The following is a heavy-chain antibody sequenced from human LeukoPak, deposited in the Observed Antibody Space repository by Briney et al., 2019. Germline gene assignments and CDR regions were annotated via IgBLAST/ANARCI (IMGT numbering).Heavy chain of an antibody. Sequence: SETLSLTCAVYGRSFSDYYWSWIRHPPGKGMEWLGEINHSGRTNYTPSLKSRVTMSVDTSKNQFSLKLSSVTAAGTAVYYCARGGYTYGYGYWGQGTLVTVSS. D-gene: IGHD5-18*01. J-gene: IGHJ4*02. CDR2: INHSGRT. CDR1: GRSFSDYY. CDR3: ARGGYTYGYGY. V-gene: IGHV4-34*01.